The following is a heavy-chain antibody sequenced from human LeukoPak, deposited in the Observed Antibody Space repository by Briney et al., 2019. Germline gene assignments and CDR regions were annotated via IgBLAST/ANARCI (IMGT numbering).Heavy chain of an antibody. CDR3: ARGGGWYLSRGYYYGMDV. CDR1: GGSISSYY. V-gene: IGHV4-4*07. CDR2: IYTSGST. D-gene: IGHD6-19*01. J-gene: IGHJ6*02. Sequence: SETLSLTCTVSGGSISSYYWSWIRQPAGKRLEWIGRIYTSGSTNYNPSLKSRVTMSVDTSKNQFSLKLSSVTAADTAVYYCARGGGWYLSRGYYYGMDVWGQGTTVTVSS.